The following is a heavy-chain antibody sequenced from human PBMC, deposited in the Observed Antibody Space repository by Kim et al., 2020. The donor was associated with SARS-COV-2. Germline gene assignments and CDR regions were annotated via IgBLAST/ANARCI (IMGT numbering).Heavy chain of an antibody. J-gene: IGHJ4*02. D-gene: IGHD6-19*01. CDR2: ISGSGTGT. CDR3: AKFYSAWPNNVIDY. CDR1: GFTFYTYD. V-gene: IGHV3-23*01. Sequence: GGSLRLSFVASGFTFYTYDMTWVRLAPGKGPEWVSGISGSGTGTYYADSVKGRFTVSRDTSKNTFYLQMSSLRGEDTAVYYCAKFYSAWPNNVIDYLGQG.